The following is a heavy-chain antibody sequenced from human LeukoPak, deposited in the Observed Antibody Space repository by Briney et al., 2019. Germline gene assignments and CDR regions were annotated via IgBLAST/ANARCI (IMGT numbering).Heavy chain of an antibody. Sequence: ASVKVSCKASGYTFTSYGISWVRQAPGQGLEWMGWIGAYNGNTNYAQKLQGRVTMTTDTSTSTAYMELRSLRSDDTAVYYCARVEYYYDSSGYFPPDYWGQGTLVTVSS. CDR2: IGAYNGNT. CDR1: GYTFTSYG. D-gene: IGHD3-22*01. V-gene: IGHV1-18*01. J-gene: IGHJ4*02. CDR3: ARVEYYYDSSGYFPPDY.